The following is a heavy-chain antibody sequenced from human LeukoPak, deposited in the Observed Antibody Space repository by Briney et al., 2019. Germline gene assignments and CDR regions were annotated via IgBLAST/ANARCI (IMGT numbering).Heavy chain of an antibody. Sequence: PGGSLRLSCAASGFTVSSNYMSWVRQAPGKGLEWVSVIYSGGTTYYADSVKSRFTISRDNSKNTLYLQMNSLRAEDTAVYYCARGVYSYYFDYWGQGSLVTVSS. CDR3: ARGVYSYYFDY. J-gene: IGHJ4*02. D-gene: IGHD6-13*01. CDR2: IYSGGTT. CDR1: GFTVSSNY. V-gene: IGHV3-53*01.